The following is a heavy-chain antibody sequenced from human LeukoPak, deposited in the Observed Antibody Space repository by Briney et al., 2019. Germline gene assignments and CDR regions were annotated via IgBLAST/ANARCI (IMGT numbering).Heavy chain of an antibody. V-gene: IGHV1-2*02. CDR2: INPNSGGA. D-gene: IGHD6-19*01. J-gene: IGHJ4*02. CDR1: GYTFTGYY. CDR3: ARVFRVAVSGADY. Sequence: ASVKVSCKASGYTFTGYYVHWVRRAPGQGLEWRGWINPNSGGANYAQKFQGRVTMTRDTSISTAYMELSRLRSDDTAVYYCARVFRVAVSGADYWGQGTLVIVSS.